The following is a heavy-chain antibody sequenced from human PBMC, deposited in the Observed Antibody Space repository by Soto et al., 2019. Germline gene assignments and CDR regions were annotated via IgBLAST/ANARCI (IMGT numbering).Heavy chain of an antibody. CDR3: AKEPRIAAAGFFDY. Sequence: GGSLRLSCATSGFTFRSYWMSWVRQAPGKGLEWVSAISGSGGSTYYADSVKGRFTISRDNSKNTLYLQMNSLRAEDTAVYYCAKEPRIAAAGFFDYWGQGTLVTVSS. V-gene: IGHV3-23*01. D-gene: IGHD6-13*01. CDR2: ISGSGGST. CDR1: GFTFRSYW. J-gene: IGHJ4*02.